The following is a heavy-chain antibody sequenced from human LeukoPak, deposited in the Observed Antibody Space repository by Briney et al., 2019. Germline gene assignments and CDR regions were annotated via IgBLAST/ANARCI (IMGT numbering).Heavy chain of an antibody. V-gene: IGHV3-30*02. J-gene: IGHJ6*03. D-gene: IGHD5-12*01. CDR3: AKDAWLRLGTYGYYYYMDV. Sequence: PGGSLRLSCEASGFTFSTYGMHWVRQAPGKGLEWVTFIRYDGTNQYYADSVKGRFAISRDNSKNTVYLQMSSLRPEDTAIYYCAKDAWLRLGTYGYYYYMDVWGKGTTVTISS. CDR2: IRYDGTNQ. CDR1: GFTFSTYG.